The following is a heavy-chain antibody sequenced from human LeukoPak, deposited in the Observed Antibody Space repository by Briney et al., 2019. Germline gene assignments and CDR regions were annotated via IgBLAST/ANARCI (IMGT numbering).Heavy chain of an antibody. J-gene: IGHJ5*02. CDR1: GYTFTSYG. V-gene: IGHV1-18*01. D-gene: IGHD2-15*01. CDR2: ITDYNRNT. Sequence: ASVKVSCKASGYTFTSYGISWVRQAPGQGLGRMGWITDYNRNTYYAQKFQGRVTMTIDTSTSTAYMELRSLRSDDTAVYYCARDTRYSSAWYDNWGQGTLVTVSS. CDR3: ARDTRYSSAWYDN.